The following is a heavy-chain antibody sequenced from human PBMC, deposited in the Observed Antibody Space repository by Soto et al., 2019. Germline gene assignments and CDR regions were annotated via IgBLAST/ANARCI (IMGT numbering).Heavy chain of an antibody. D-gene: IGHD6-19*01. CDR3: SRVSGGYVLDY. J-gene: IGHJ4*02. V-gene: IGHV1-3*05. CDR1: GYTFTSYA. CDR2: INAGTGNT. Sequence: QVQLVQSGAEEKKPGASVKVSCKASGYTFTSYATHWVRQAHGQRLEWMGWINAGTGNTKYSQKFQGRVTITRDTSASTAYMELSSLRSEDTAVYDFSRVSGGYVLDYCGQGTLVTVSS.